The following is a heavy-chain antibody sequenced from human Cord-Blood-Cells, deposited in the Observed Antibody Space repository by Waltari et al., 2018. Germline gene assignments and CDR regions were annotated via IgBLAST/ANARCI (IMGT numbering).Heavy chain of an antibody. J-gene: IGHJ4*02. D-gene: IGHD3-3*01. Sequence: QVQLVESGGGLVKPGGSLRLSCAASGFTFSEYYMSWIRQAPGKGLEWVSYISSSGRTINYADSVKGRFTISRDNAKNSLYLQMNSLRAEDTAVYYCARVHYDFWSAGYFDYWGQGTLVTVSS. CDR3: ARVHYDFWSAGYFDY. CDR1: GFTFSEYY. CDR2: ISSSGRTI. V-gene: IGHV3-11*01.